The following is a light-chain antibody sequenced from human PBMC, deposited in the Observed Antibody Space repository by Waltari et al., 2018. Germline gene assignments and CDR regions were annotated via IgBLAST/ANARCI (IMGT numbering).Light chain of an antibody. CDR3: LQYNNWPYT. CDR1: QSIGTS. CDR2: GAS. Sequence: ELVMTQSPATLSVSPGERATLTCRASQSIGTSLTWYQQRPGRAPSHLIYGASTRATGIPARFSGSGSGTEFSLTISSLQSEDFAVYYCLQYNNWPYTFGQGTRLEIK. J-gene: IGKJ2*01. V-gene: IGKV3-15*01.